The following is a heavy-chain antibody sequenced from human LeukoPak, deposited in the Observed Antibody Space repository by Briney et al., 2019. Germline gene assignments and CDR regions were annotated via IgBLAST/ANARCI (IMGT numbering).Heavy chain of an antibody. Sequence: SETLSLTCTVSGGSISSYYLSWIRQPAGKGLEWIGRIYTSGSTNYNPSLKSRVTMSVDTSKNQFSLKLSSVTAADTAVSYCARDRPYDFWSGYYRAPLDPWGQGTLVTVSS. D-gene: IGHD3-3*01. J-gene: IGHJ5*02. CDR3: ARDRPYDFWSGYYRAPLDP. CDR1: GGSISSYY. CDR2: IYTSGST. V-gene: IGHV4-4*07.